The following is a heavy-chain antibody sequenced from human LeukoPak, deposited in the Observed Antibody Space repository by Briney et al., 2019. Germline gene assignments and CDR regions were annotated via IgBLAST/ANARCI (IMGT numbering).Heavy chain of an antibody. CDR1: GFTFSSYG. CDR3: ARDMHPYFDY. Sequence: GGSLRLSCAASGFTFSSYGMHWVRQAPGKGLEWVAVIGYDGSNKYYADSVKGRFTISRDNSKNTLYLQMNSLRAEDTAVYHCARDMHPYFDYWGQGTLVTVSS. V-gene: IGHV3-33*01. CDR2: IGYDGSNK. D-gene: IGHD2-2*01. J-gene: IGHJ4*02.